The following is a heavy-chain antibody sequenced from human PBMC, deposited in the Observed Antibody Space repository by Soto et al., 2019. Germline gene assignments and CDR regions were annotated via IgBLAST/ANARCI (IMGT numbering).Heavy chain of an antibody. Sequence: SVKVSCKAFGFIFTSSAMQWVRQARGQRLEWIGWIVVGSGNTNYAQKFQERVTITRDMSTSTAYMELSSLRSEDTAVYYCARDLGDYYDSSGLNWLDPWGQGTQVTVSS. D-gene: IGHD3-22*01. J-gene: IGHJ5*02. CDR2: IVVGSGNT. CDR1: GFIFTSSA. V-gene: IGHV1-58*02. CDR3: ARDLGDYYDSSGLNWLDP.